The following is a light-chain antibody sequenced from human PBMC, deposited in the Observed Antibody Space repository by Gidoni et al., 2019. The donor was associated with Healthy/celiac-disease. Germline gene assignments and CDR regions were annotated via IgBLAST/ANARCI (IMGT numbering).Light chain of an antibody. J-gene: IGKJ4*01. CDR1: QSVSSN. CDR2: GAS. Sequence: EIVMTQSPATLSVSPGERATLSCRASQSVSSNLAWYQQHPGQAPRLLIYGASTRATGIPARFSGSVSGTEFTLPISSLQSEDFAVYYCQQYNNWPPLTFXGXTKVEIK. CDR3: QQYNNWPPLT. V-gene: IGKV3-15*01.